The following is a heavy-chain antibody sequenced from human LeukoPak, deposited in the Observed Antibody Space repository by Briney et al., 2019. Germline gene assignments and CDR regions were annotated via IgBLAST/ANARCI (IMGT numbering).Heavy chain of an antibody. CDR1: GYSFTTYW. CDR3: ARRGETASGPLDY. J-gene: IGHJ4*02. D-gene: IGHD6-13*01. V-gene: IGHV5-10-1*01. Sequence: GESLKISCKGSGYSFTTYWISWVRQTPGKGLEWMGRIDPSDSYTNYSPSFQGHVTISADKSISTAYLQWSSLKASDTAMYYCARRGETASGPLDYWGQGTLVTVSS. CDR2: IDPSDSYT.